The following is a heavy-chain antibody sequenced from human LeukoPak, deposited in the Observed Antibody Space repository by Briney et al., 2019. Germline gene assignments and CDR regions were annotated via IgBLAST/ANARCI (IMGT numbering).Heavy chain of an antibody. Sequence: ASVKVSCKASGYTFTSYDINWVRQATGQGLEWMGWMNPNSGNTGYAQKFQGRVAMTRDTSISAAYMELSSLRSEDTAVYYCARFGGTSRARNYYSYYNMDVWGKGTTVTVSS. V-gene: IGHV1-8*01. CDR1: GYTFTSYD. CDR2: MNPNSGNT. D-gene: IGHD2-2*01. J-gene: IGHJ6*03. CDR3: ARFGGTSRARNYYSYYNMDV.